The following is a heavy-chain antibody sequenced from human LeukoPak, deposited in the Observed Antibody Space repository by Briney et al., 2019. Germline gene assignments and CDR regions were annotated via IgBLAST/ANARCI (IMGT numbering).Heavy chain of an antibody. J-gene: IGHJ4*02. CDR2: ISSSSSYI. D-gene: IGHD5-24*01. Sequence: PGGSLRLSCAASGFTFSSYSMNWVRQAPGKGLEWVSSISSSSSYIYYADSVKGRFTISRDNAKNSLYLQMNSLRAEDTAVYYCARDGKRGEMATIWDFDYWGQGTLVTVSS. CDR3: ARDGKRGEMATIWDFDY. CDR1: GFTFSSYS. V-gene: IGHV3-21*01.